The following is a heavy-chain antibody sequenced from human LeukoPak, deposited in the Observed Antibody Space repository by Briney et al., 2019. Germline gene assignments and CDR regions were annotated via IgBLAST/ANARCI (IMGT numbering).Heavy chain of an antibody. Sequence: PSETLSLTCTVSGGSISSYYWSWIRQPPGKGLGWIGYIYTSGSTNYNPSLKSRVTISVDTSKNQFSLKLSSVTAADTAVYYCARPKYDSSGYYFDYWGQGTLVTVSS. D-gene: IGHD3-22*01. CDR1: GGSISSYY. J-gene: IGHJ4*02. CDR2: IYTSGST. CDR3: ARPKYDSSGYYFDY. V-gene: IGHV4-4*09.